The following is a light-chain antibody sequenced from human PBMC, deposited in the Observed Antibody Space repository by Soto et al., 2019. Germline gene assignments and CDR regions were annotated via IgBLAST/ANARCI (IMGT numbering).Light chain of an antibody. CDR2: NTS. J-gene: IGKJ2*01. V-gene: IGKV1-39*01. Sequence: DIQMTQSPSSLSASVGDRVTIACRASQTISSYLNWYQQKPGSAPKVVIYNTSDLQFGVPSRFSGSGSGTDFTLTISSLQPEDGATYYCQQSDATPYTFGQGTSLEI. CDR1: QTISSY. CDR3: QQSDATPYT.